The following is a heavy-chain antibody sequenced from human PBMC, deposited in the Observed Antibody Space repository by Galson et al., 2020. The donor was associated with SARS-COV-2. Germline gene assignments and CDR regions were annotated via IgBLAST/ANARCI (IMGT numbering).Heavy chain of an antibody. Sequence: GGSLRLSCAASGFTFDDYTMHWVRQAPGKGLEWVSLISWDGGSTYYADSVKGRFTISRDNSKNSLYLQMNSLRTEDTALYYCANDGYSSGWYSVFSGGSGYFQHWGQGTLVTVSS. CDR1: GFTFDDYT. CDR2: ISWDGGST. J-gene: IGHJ1*01. CDR3: ANDGYSSGWYSVFSGGSGYFQH. D-gene: IGHD6-19*01. V-gene: IGHV3-43*01.